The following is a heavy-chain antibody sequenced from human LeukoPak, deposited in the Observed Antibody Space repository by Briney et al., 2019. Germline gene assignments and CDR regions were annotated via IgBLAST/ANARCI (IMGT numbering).Heavy chain of an antibody. CDR2: INPNSGGT. V-gene: IGHV1-2*02. CDR3: ARDLLVGATELVY. Sequence: ASVKVSCKASGGTFSSYAISWVRQAPGQGLEWMGWINPNSGGTNYAQKFQGRVTMTRDTSISTAYMELSRLRSDDTAVYYCARDLLVGATELVYWGQGTLVTVSS. J-gene: IGHJ4*02. D-gene: IGHD1-26*01. CDR1: GGTFSSYA.